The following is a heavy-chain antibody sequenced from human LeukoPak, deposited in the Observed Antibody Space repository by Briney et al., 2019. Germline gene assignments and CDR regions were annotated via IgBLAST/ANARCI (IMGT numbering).Heavy chain of an antibody. CDR1: GYTFTSYG. V-gene: IGHV1-18*01. CDR2: ISAYNGNT. D-gene: IGHD3-3*01. Sequence: ASVKVSCKASGYTFTSYGISWVRQAPGQGLEWMGWISAYNGNTNYAQKLRGRVTMTTDTSTSTAYMELRSLRSDDTAVYYCARGRRERFWSGYYTNYFDYWGQGTLVTVSS. CDR3: ARGRRERFWSGYYTNYFDY. J-gene: IGHJ4*02.